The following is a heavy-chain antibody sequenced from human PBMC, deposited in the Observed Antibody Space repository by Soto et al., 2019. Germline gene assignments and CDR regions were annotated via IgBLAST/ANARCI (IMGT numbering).Heavy chain of an antibody. CDR1: GFTFSSYS. D-gene: IGHD2-2*01. Sequence: GSLRLSCAASGFTFSSYSMNWVRQAPGKGLEWVSYISSSSSTIYYADSVKGQFTISRDNAKTSLFLQMKSLRAEDTAVYYCAGGDQRQPVDVWGKGTTVTVSS. CDR3: AGGDQRQPVDV. J-gene: IGHJ6*04. V-gene: IGHV3-48*01. CDR2: ISSSSSTI.